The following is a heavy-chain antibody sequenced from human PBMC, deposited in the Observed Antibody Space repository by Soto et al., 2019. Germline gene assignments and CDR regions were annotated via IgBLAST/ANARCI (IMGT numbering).Heavy chain of an antibody. CDR1: GFTFSSYA. CDR2: ISGSGGST. J-gene: IGHJ1*01. D-gene: IGHD2-15*01. CDR3: AKDREPYCSGGSCYTSLGADDFQH. Sequence: PGGSLRLSCAASGFTFSSYAMSWVPQAPGKGLEWVSAISGSGGSTNYADSVMARFTISRDNSKNTLYLQMKSLRAEDTAVYYCAKDREPYCSGGSCYTSLGADDFQHWGQGTLVTVSS. V-gene: IGHV3-23*01.